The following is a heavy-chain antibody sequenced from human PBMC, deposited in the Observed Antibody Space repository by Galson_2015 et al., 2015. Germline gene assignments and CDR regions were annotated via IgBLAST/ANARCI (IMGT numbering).Heavy chain of an antibody. CDR2: ISSSSSYI. CDR1: GFTFSSYS. Sequence: SLRLSCAASGFTFSSYSMNWVRQAPGKGLEWVSSISSSSSYIYYADSVKGRFTISRDNAKNSLYLQMNSLRAEDTAVYYCARDKGGWFETYYYYGMDVWGQGTTVPVSS. D-gene: IGHD3-10*01. CDR3: ARDKGGWFETYYYYGMDV. V-gene: IGHV3-21*01. J-gene: IGHJ6*02.